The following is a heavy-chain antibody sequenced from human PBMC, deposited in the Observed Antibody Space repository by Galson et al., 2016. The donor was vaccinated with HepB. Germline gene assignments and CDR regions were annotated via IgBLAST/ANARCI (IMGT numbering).Heavy chain of an antibody. CDR1: GGSISISNYY. CDR2: VHYNVSA. V-gene: IGHV4-39*01. D-gene: IGHD2-21*02. Sequence: SETLSLTCTVSGGSISISNYYWGWVRQSPGNGLEWIGSVHYNVSAYYNPSLQSRLTISVDTSKNQFSLRLNSVTAADTAVYYCARHGDGFRWASGDYWGRGILVSVSS. J-gene: IGHJ4*02. CDR3: ARHGDGFRWASGDY.